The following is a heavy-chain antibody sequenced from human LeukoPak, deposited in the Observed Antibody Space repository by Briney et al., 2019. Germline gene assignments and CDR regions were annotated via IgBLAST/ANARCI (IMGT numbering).Heavy chain of an antibody. D-gene: IGHD3-9*01. J-gene: IGHJ3*02. Sequence: GALRLSCAAPGFTFSSYWRSWVRQAPGKGLEWGANINQDGSEKYYVDSVKGRFTISRDNAKNSLYLQMNSLRAEDTAVYYCARVRYFDWLQVGAFDIWGQGTMVTVSS. V-gene: IGHV3-7*01. CDR1: GFTFSSYW. CDR3: ARVRYFDWLQVGAFDI. CDR2: INQDGSEK.